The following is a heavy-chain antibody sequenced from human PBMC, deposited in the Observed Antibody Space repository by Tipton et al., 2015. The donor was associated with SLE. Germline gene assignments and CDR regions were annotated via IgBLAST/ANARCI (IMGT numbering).Heavy chain of an antibody. CDR1: GYSISIGYY. V-gene: IGHV4-38-2*02. CDR3: VRDPAPGPFDF. Sequence: TLSLTCTVSGYSISIGYYWGWVRQPPGKGLGWIGNIYHTGTTDSNPPLRSRVTLSIDAAKNEFSLKLNSVTAADTAGYYCVRDPAPGPFDFWGQGTLVTVSS. CDR2: IYHTGTT. J-gene: IGHJ4*02.